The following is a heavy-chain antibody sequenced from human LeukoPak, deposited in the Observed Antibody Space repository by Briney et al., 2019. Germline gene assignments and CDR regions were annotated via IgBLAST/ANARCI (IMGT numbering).Heavy chain of an antibody. V-gene: IGHV1-69*04. D-gene: IGHD1-7*01. CDR3: ARDEGGTTFWSDP. J-gene: IGHJ5*02. Sequence: GASVKVSCKASGGTFSSYAISWVRQAPGQGLEWMGRIIPILGIANYAQKFQGRVTITADKSTSTAYMELSSLRSEDTAVYYCARDEGGTTFWSDPWGEGTLVTVSS. CDR1: GGTFSSYA. CDR2: IIPILGIA.